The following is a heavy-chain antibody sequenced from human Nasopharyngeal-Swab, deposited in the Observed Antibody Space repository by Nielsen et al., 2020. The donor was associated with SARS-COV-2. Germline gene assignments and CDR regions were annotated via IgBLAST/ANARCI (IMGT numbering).Heavy chain of an antibody. CDR2: ISSSSSTI. D-gene: IGHD3-3*01. V-gene: IGHV3-48*02. Sequence: GSSLKISCAASGFTFSKFYMSWVRQAPGKGLEWVSYISSSSSTIYYADSVKGRFTISRDNAKNSLYLQMNSLRDEDTAVYYCARERARFLEWLLYGTFDYWGQGTLVTVSS. J-gene: IGHJ4*02. CDR3: ARERARFLEWLLYGTFDY. CDR1: GFTFSKFY.